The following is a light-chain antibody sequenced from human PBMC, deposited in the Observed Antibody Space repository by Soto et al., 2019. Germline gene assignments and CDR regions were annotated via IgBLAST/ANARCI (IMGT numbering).Light chain of an antibody. CDR3: ISYTSSSTWV. CDR2: EVS. Sequence: QSVLTQPASVSGSPGQSITISCTGTSSDVGGYNYVSWYQHHPVKAPKLMIYEVSNRPSGVSDRFSGSRSGNTASLTISGLQAEDESAYYCISYTSSSTWVFGGGTKLTVL. CDR1: SSDVGGYNY. J-gene: IGLJ3*02. V-gene: IGLV2-14*01.